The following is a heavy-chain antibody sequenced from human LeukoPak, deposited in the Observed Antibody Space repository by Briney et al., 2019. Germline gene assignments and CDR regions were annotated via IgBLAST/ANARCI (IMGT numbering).Heavy chain of an antibody. CDR1: GYRFSSYW. D-gene: IGHD5-24*01. CDR2: IYPGDSDT. Sequence: GESLKISCKGSGYRFSSYWIGWVRPMPGKGLEWMGIIYPGDSDTRYSPSFHGQVTISADKSISTAYLQWSSLKASDTAMYYCARRRDGYNYVGTDYWGQGTLVTVSS. CDR3: ARRRDGYNYVGTDY. V-gene: IGHV5-51*01. J-gene: IGHJ4*02.